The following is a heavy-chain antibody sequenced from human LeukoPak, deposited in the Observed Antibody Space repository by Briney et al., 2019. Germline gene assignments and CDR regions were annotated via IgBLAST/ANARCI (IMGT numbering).Heavy chain of an antibody. D-gene: IGHD3-10*01. V-gene: IGHV5-10-1*01. CDR1: GYSFTSYW. CDR2: IDPSDSYT. Sequence: RGDYLRISCKGSGYSFTSYWISWVRQMPGKGLEWMGRIDPSDSYTNYSPSFQGHVTISADKSISTAYLQWSSLKASDTAMYYCARHSSYYYGSGSYSDWFDPWGQGTLATVSS. J-gene: IGHJ5*02. CDR3: ARHSSYYYGSGSYSDWFDP.